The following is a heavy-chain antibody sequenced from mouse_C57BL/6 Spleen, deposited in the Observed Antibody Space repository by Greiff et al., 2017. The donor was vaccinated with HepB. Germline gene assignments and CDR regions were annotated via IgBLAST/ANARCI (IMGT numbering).Heavy chain of an antibody. CDR3: ARDYGLFDY. D-gene: IGHD1-1*01. J-gene: IGHJ2*01. CDR1: GYTFTSYW. Sequence: QVQLQQPGTELVKPGASVKLSCKASGYTFTSYWMHWVKQRPGQGLEWIGYINPSNGGTNYNEQFKSKATLTADKSSSTAYMQLSSLTSEDSAVYYCARDYGLFDYWGQSTTLTVSS. V-gene: IGHV1-53*01. CDR2: INPSNGGT.